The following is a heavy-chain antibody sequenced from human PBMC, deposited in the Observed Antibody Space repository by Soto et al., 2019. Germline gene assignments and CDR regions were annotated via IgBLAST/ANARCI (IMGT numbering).Heavy chain of an antibody. V-gene: IGHV3-30*18. J-gene: IGHJ5*02. CDR3: AKPGIAAPQLKNWFDP. CDR2: ISYDGSNK. D-gene: IGHD6-13*01. Sequence: PGGSLRLSCAASGFTFSSYGMHWVRQAPGKGLEWVAVISYDGSNKYYADSVKGRFTISRDNSKNTLYLQMNSLRAEDTVVYYCAKPGIAAPQLKNWFDPWGQGTMVTVSS. CDR1: GFTFSSYG.